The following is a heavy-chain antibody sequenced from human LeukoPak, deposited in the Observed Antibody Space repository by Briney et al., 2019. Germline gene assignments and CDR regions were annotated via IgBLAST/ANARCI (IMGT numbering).Heavy chain of an antibody. CDR3: ARGRGARSRRWYNWFDP. V-gene: IGHV4-34*01. Sequence: SETLSLTCAVYGWTFSAYYWSWIRQPPGKGLEWIGLINHSGSTNYNPSLKSRVTISIDTSKNQFSLEMASVPAADTAVYYCARGRGARSRRWYNWFDPWGQGTLVPVSS. D-gene: IGHD6-13*01. J-gene: IGHJ5*02. CDR1: GWTFSAYY. CDR2: INHSGST.